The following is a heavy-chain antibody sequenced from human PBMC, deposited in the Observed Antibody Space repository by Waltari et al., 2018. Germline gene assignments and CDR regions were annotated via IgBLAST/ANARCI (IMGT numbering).Heavy chain of an antibody. D-gene: IGHD4-17*01. CDR2: IRYDGNNK. J-gene: IGHJ3*01. CDR3: VKDGDFFVSGYDAFDV. Sequence: VQLEEFGGGVVPPGGCLTLSCAASGFTFSNFGMQWVRQAPGKGLEWLTFIRYDGNNKYHADSVKGRFIISRDNSKNTLYLQINSLRADDTATYYCVKDGDFFVSGYDAFDVWGQGTMVTVSS. CDR1: GFTFSNFG. V-gene: IGHV3-30*02.